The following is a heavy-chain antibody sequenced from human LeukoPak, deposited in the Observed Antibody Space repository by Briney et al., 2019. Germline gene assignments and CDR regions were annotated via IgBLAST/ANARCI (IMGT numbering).Heavy chain of an antibody. CDR1: GYTFPSYG. Sequence: ASVKVSCKASGYTFPSYGISWVRQAPGQGLEWMGWISAYNGNTNYAQKLQGRVTMTTDTSTSTAYMELRSLRSDDTAVYYCARGGGGDYSSSWFYYYYYGMDVWGQGTTVTVSS. CDR3: ARGGGGDYSSSWFYYYYYGMDV. CDR2: ISAYNGNT. J-gene: IGHJ6*02. D-gene: IGHD6-13*01. V-gene: IGHV1-18*01.